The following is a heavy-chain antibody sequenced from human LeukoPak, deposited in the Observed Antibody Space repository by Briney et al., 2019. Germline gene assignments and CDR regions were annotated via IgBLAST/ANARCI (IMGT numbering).Heavy chain of an antibody. J-gene: IGHJ2*01. CDR1: GFSVGSNY. CDR3: ARVGDHYHWYLDV. CDR2: IYSGDST. D-gene: IGHD3-10*01. V-gene: IGHV3-53*01. Sequence: GGSLRLSCAASGFSVGSNYMNWVRQAPGKGLEWVSIIYSGDSTYYADSVKGRFIVSRDNSKNTLFLQMNALRVEDTAVYYCARVGDHYHWYLDVWGRGTLVTVSS.